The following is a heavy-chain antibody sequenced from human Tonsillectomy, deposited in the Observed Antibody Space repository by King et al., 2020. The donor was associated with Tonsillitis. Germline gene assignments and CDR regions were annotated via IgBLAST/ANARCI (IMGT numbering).Heavy chain of an antibody. V-gene: IGHV3-30*18. CDR2: ISYDGSNK. J-gene: IGHJ4*02. CDR1: GFTFSSYG. CDR3: AKDGGGHFDY. D-gene: IGHD3-16*01. Sequence: VQLVESGGGVVQPGRSLRLSCAASGFTFSSYGMHLVRQAPGKGLEWVAVISYDGSNKYYADSVKGRFTISRDNSKNTLYLQMNSLRAEDTAVYYCAKDGGGHFDYWGQGTLVTVSS.